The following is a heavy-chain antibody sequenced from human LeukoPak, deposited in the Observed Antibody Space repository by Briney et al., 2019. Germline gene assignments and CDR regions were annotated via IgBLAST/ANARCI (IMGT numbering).Heavy chain of an antibody. V-gene: IGHV3-11*06. CDR3: ARAPHYSNYGPYYYGMDV. CDR1: GFTFSDYY. D-gene: IGHD4-11*01. CDR2: ISSSRAYT. J-gene: IGHJ6*02. Sequence: GGSLRLSCAASGFTFSDYYMSWIRQAPGKGPEWVSDISSSRAYTNYADSVKGRFTISRDNAKNSLYLQMNSLRAEGTAVYYCARAPHYSNYGPYYYGMDVWGQGTTVTVSS.